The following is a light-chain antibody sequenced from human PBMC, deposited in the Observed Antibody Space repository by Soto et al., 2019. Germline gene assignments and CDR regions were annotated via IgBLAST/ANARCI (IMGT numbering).Light chain of an antibody. CDR1: QGINNF. J-gene: IGKJ3*01. Sequence: DIQMTQSPSSLSASVGDRVTITCRARQGINNFLAWYQQKPGKVPKLLIYASSTLQSGVTSRFSGSGSGTDFTLTISRLQPEYVATYYGQSYNSALGFTFGPGTKEDVK. CDR2: ASS. CDR3: QSYNSALGFT. V-gene: IGKV1-27*01.